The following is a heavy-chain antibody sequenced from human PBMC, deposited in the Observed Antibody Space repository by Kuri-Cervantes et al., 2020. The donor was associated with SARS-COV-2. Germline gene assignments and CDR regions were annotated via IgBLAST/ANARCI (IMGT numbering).Heavy chain of an antibody. J-gene: IGHJ4*02. CDR1: GLTFSSYW. CDR3: VRDGDHWNFDY. CDR2: INPDGSYT. D-gene: IGHD1-1*01. Sequence: GGSLRPSCAASGLTFSSYWMSWVGQAPGKGLVWVSRINPDGSYTNNADSVKGRFTLSRDNAKNMLFLQMNSLRAEDTAVYYCVRDGDHWNFDYWGQGTLVTVSS. V-gene: IGHV3-74*01.